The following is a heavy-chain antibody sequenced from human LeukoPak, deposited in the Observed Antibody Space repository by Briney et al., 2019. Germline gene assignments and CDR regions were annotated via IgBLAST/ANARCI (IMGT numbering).Heavy chain of an antibody. D-gene: IGHD3-3*01. Sequence: SETLSLTCTVSGGSISSYYWSWIRQPPGKGLEWIGYIYYSGSTNYNPSLKSRVTTSVDTSKNQFPLKLSSVTAADTAVYYCARGGYDFWSGYYMGFDYWGQGTLVTVSS. CDR1: GGSISSYY. J-gene: IGHJ4*02. CDR2: IYYSGST. V-gene: IGHV4-59*08. CDR3: ARGGYDFWSGYYMGFDY.